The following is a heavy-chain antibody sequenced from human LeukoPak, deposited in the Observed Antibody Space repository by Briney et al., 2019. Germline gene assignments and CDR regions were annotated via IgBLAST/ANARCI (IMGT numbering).Heavy chain of an antibody. D-gene: IGHD3-16*02. CDR3: ARQAEYYDYVWGSYRYSDY. J-gene: IGHJ4*02. V-gene: IGHV4-39*01. Sequence: SETLSLTCTVSGGSISSSSYYWGWIRQPPGKGLEWIGSIYYSGSTYYNPPLKSRVTISVDTSKNQFSLKLSSVTAADTAVYYCARQAEYYDYVWGSYRYSDYWGQGTLVTVSS. CDR1: GGSISSSSYY. CDR2: IYYSGST.